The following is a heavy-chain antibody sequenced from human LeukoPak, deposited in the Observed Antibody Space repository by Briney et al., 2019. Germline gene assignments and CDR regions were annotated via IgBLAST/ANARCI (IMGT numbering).Heavy chain of an antibody. Sequence: PSETLSLTCTVSGGSISSYYWSWIRQPPGKGLEWIGYIYYSGSTNYNPSLKSRVTISVDTSKNQSSLKLSSVTAADTAVYYCARVIAVAGYFDYWGQGTLVTVSS. J-gene: IGHJ4*02. CDR3: ARVIAVAGYFDY. V-gene: IGHV4-59*01. CDR2: IYYSGST. D-gene: IGHD6-19*01. CDR1: GGSISSYY.